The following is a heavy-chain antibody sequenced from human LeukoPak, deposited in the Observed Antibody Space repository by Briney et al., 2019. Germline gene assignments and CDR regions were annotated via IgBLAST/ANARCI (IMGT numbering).Heavy chain of an antibody. D-gene: IGHD1-14*01. CDR2: SYYSGST. CDR3: AREKPEYYYYYGMDV. J-gene: IGHJ6*02. CDR1: GVSISSSSYY. V-gene: IGHV4-39*02. Sequence: PAETLSLTCTVSGVSISSSSYYWGWLRQPPGKGLEWIGSSYYSGSTYYNPSLKSRVTISVDTSKNQFSLKLSSVTAADTAVYYCAREKPEYYYYYGMDVCGQGTTVTVSS.